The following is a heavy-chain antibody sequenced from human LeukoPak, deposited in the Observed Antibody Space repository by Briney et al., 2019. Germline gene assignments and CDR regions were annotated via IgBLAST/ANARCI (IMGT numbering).Heavy chain of an antibody. V-gene: IGHV3-23*01. CDR1: GFPFSSYA. Sequence: GALRLSCAASGFPFSSYAMSWVRQAPGKGLEWVSAISGSGGSTYYADSAKGRFTISRDNSKNTLYLQMNSLRAEDTAVYYCAKPPLYYYDSSGYPFDYWGQGTLVTVSS. D-gene: IGHD3-22*01. CDR2: ISGSGGST. J-gene: IGHJ4*02. CDR3: AKPPLYYYDSSGYPFDY.